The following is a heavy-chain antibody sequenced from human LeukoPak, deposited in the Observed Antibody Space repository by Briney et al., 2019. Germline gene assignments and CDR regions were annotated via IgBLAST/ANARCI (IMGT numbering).Heavy chain of an antibody. CDR2: IYYSGST. J-gene: IGHJ6*02. CDR1: GGSISSYY. V-gene: IGHV4-59*01. D-gene: IGHD5-12*01. Sequence: SETLSLTCTVSGGSISSYYWSWIRQRPGKGLECFGYIYYSGSTKYNPSLKSRVTISVDTSKNQFSLKLNSVTTADTAVYYCARERGSGYSYGMDVWGQGTTVTVSS. CDR3: ARERGSGYSYGMDV.